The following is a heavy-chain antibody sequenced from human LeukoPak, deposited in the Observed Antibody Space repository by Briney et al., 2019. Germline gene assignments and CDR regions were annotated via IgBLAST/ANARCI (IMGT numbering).Heavy chain of an antibody. CDR3: ARGVAAAGTE. CDR2: IIPLFGTA. V-gene: IGHV1-69*05. Sequence: SVKVFCKASGGTFSSYAISWVRQASGQGLECMGGIIPLFGTAHCAQKLQGGDNVTTDEATSTAYMELSSLRSEDTAVYYCARGVAAAGTERGQGTLVTVSS. J-gene: IGHJ4*02. CDR1: GGTFSSYA. D-gene: IGHD6-13*01.